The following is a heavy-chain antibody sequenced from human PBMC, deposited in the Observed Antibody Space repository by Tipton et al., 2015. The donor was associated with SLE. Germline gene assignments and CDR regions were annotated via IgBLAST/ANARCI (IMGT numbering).Heavy chain of an antibody. CDR2: IYRSGSA. V-gene: IGHV4-4*02. Sequence: GSLRLSCAVSSGSISSSDWWSWVRQPPGKGLEWIGEIYRSGSATYNPSLKSRVTISMDKSKDQFSLNLASVAPADTAVYYCARNGFYPLDYWGQGTLVTVSS. CDR1: SGSISSSDW. CDR3: ARNGFYPLDY. J-gene: IGHJ4*02. D-gene: IGHD3-22*01.